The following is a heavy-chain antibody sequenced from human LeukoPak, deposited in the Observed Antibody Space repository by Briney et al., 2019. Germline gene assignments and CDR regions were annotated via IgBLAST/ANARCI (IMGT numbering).Heavy chain of an antibody. CDR2: IRSKANSYAT. D-gene: IGHD1-1*01. CDR1: GFTFSGSA. J-gene: IGHJ6*03. Sequence: PGGSLRLSCAASGFTFSGSAMHWVRQASGKGLEWVGRIRSKANSYATAYAASVKGRFTISRDDSKNTAYLQMNSLKTEDTAVYYCTSGTSGLYYYYYMDVWGKGTTVTVSS. V-gene: IGHV3-73*01. CDR3: TSGTSGLYYYYYMDV.